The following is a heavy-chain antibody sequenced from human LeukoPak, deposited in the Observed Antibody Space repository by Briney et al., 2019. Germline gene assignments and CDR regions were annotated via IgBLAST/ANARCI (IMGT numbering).Heavy chain of an antibody. CDR3: AELGITMIGGV. J-gene: IGHJ6*04. CDR2: ISSSGSTI. Sequence: QSGGSLRLSCAASGFSFSSYWVNWVRQAPGKGLEWVSYISSSGSTIYYADSVKGRFTISRDNAKNSLYLQMNSLRAEDTAVYYCAELGITMIGGVWGKGTTVTISS. CDR1: GFSFSSYW. V-gene: IGHV3-48*04. D-gene: IGHD3-10*02.